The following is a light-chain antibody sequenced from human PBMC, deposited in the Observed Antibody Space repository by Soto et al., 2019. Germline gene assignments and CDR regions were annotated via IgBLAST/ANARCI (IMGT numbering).Light chain of an antibody. V-gene: IGKV3-11*01. CDR3: QHGSDWPSFT. Sequence: EIVLTQSPASLSLSPGERATLSCRASQSVNSNLAWYQHKPGQAPRLLIYDASNSATGIPARFSGSGSGTDFTLTVSSLEPEDFAVYYCQHGSDWPSFTVGQGTRLE. CDR2: DAS. CDR1: QSVNSN. J-gene: IGKJ5*01.